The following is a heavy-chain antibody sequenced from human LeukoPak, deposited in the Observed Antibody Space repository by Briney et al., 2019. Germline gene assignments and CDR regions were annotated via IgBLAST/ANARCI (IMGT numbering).Heavy chain of an antibody. J-gene: IGHJ6*03. D-gene: IGHD6-25*01. CDR2: MSFDGDSE. Sequence: GRSVRLSCAASVYTFRTYSMHWVRQAPGKGLEWVAVMSFDGDSEYYSDSVRGRFTFSRDNAKSTLYLPMNRLRGGDTAVYYCARDCGRYYIDVWGKGNTVNISS. V-gene: IGHV3-30-3*01. CDR3: ARDCGRYYIDV. CDR1: VYTFRTYS.